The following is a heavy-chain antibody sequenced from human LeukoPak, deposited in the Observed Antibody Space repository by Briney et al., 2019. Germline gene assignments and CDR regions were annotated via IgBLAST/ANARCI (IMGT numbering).Heavy chain of an antibody. CDR1: GFTFSSYW. V-gene: IGHV3-23*01. J-gene: IGHJ4*02. CDR2: ISGNGGST. D-gene: IGHD1-26*01. CDR3: ANAGSYYYSPRDYFDY. Sequence: QSGGSLRLSCAASGFTFSSYWMSWVRQAPGKGLEWVSGISGNGGSTYYADSVKGRFTISRDNSKNTLYLQMNSLRAEDTAVYYCANAGSYYYSPRDYFDYWGQGTLVTVSS.